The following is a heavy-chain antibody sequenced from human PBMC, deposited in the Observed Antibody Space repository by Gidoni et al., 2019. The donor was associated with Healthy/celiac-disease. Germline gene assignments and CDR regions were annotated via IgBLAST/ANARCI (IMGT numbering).Heavy chain of an antibody. J-gene: IGHJ4*02. CDR2: ISSSSSYT. CDR1: GFTFSDYY. D-gene: IGHD4-17*01. CDR3: ARDRHDYGVRD. V-gene: IGHV3-11*05. Sequence: QVQLVESGGGLVKPGGSLRLSCAASGFTFSDYYMSWIRQAPGKGLEWFSYISSSSSYTNYADSVKGRFTISRDNAKNSLYLQMNSLRAEDTAVYYCARDRHDYGVRDWGQGTLVTVSS.